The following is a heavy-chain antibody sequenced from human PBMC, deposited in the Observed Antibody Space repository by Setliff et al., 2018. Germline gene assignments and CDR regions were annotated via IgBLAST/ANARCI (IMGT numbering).Heavy chain of an antibody. CDR3: ARERFVAVGNWFDP. D-gene: IGHD6-19*01. CDR1: GSTFSSYS. Sequence: PGESLKISCAASGSTFSSYSMNWVRQAPGKGLEWVSSISSSSSYIYYADSVKGRFTISRDNAKNSLYLQMNSLRAEDTAVYYCARERFVAVGNWFDPWGQGTLVTVSS. J-gene: IGHJ5*02. CDR2: ISSSSSYI. V-gene: IGHV3-21*01.